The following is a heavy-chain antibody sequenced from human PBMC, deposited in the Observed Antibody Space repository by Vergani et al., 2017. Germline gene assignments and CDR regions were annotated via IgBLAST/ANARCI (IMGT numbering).Heavy chain of an antibody. CDR3: AKPVGTSAIMDGYTM. D-gene: IGHD5/OR15-5a*01. Sequence: QLHLQESGPGLVKPSETLSLTCTVPGGSLSSNFYYWGWIRQSPGKGLEWIGSISSSGSSYSNPSLQSRVTMSVDTSTNQVSLWLSSVTAADTALYYCAKPVGTSAIMDGYTMWGQGTMVTVSS. V-gene: IGHV4-39*01. J-gene: IGHJ3*02. CDR1: GGSLSSNFYY. CDR2: ISSSGSS.